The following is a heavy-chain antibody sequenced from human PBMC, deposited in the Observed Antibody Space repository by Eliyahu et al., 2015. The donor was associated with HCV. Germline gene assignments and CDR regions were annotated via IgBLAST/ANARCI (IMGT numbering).Heavy chain of an antibody. V-gene: IGHV4-4*07. CDR2: IFVSGST. CDR1: GGSISSYS. Sequence: QVQLQESGPGLVKPSETLSLTCTVXGGSISSYSWNWIRQSAGKRLEWIGXIFVSGSTNYNPSLRSRVTMSKDTSKNYFSLSLTSVTAADTAVYFCARDVASVTTGVWYFDLWGRGTLVTVSS. CDR3: ARDVASVTTGVWYFDL. J-gene: IGHJ2*01. D-gene: IGHD4-17*01.